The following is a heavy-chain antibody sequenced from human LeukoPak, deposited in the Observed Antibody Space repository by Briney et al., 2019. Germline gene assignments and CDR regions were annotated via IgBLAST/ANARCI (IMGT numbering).Heavy chain of an antibody. D-gene: IGHD3-9*01. V-gene: IGHV3-48*03. CDR2: ISSSGSTI. CDR3: ARIDLLTGLHPFDY. J-gene: IGHJ4*02. CDR1: GFTFSSYE. Sequence: GGSLRLSCAASGFTFSSYEMNWVRQAPGKGLEWVSYISSSGSTIYYADSVKGRFTISRDNAKNSLYLQMNSLRAEDTAVYYCARIDLLTGLHPFDYWGQGTLVTVSS.